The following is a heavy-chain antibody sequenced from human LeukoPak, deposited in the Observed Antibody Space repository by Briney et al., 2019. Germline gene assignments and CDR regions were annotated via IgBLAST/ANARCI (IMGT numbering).Heavy chain of an antibody. CDR2: IYGGGST. CDR1: GFPVSSNY. D-gene: IGHD1-26*01. V-gene: IGHV3-53*04. CDR3: SRLVGATYFDY. J-gene: IGHJ4*02. Sequence: GGSLRLSCAASGFPVSSNYMTWVRQAPGKGLEWVSVIYGGGSTYDADSVKGRFTIARQTSKNTLYLQMNGLRAEDTAVYYCSRLVGATYFDYWGQGTLVTVSS.